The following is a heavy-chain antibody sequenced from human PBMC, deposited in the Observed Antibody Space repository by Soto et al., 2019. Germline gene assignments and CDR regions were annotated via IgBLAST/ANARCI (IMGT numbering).Heavy chain of an antibody. V-gene: IGHV4-61*08. Sequence: KTSETLSLTCTVSGAALSSGVYFYTWVRQPPGKGLEWLGYIYYSGGTNYNPSLKSRVTISLDKSKSQFSLRLISVTAADTAVYYCTREQSDDNYFDPWGQGTLVTVSS. CDR3: TREQSDDNYFDP. CDR2: IYYSGGT. J-gene: IGHJ5*02. D-gene: IGHD6-19*01. CDR1: GAALSSGVYF.